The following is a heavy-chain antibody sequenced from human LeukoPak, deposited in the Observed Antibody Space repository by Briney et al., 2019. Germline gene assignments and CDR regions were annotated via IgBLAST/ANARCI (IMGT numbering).Heavy chain of an antibody. CDR1: GGSISSSSCY. D-gene: IGHD3-9*01. V-gene: IGHV4-39*01. Sequence: PSETLSLTXSVSGGSISSSSCYWGWIRQPPGKGLEWIGNIYYGGNTYYNPSLKSRVTISVDTSKNQFSLKLSSVTAADTAVFYCARRGKPDWGFDYWGQGTLVTVSS. J-gene: IGHJ4*02. CDR3: ARRGKPDWGFDY. CDR2: IYYGGNT.